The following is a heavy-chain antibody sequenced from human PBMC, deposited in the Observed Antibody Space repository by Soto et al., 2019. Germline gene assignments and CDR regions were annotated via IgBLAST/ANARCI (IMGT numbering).Heavy chain of an antibody. CDR3: ARPLPYCGGDCYDAFDI. CDR2: INPDSGGT. Sequence: ASVKVSCKASGYTFTGYYMHWVRQAPGQGLEWMGWINPDSGGTNYAQKFQGWVTMTRDTSISTAYMELSSLRDEDTAVYYCARPLPYCGGDCYDAFDIWGRGTMVTVSS. CDR1: GYTFTGYY. V-gene: IGHV1-2*04. J-gene: IGHJ3*02. D-gene: IGHD2-21*02.